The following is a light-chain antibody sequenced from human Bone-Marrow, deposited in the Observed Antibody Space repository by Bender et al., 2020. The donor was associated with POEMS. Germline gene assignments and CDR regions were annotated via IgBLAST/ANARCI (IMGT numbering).Light chain of an antibody. J-gene: IGLJ3*02. CDR1: SSNIGSNT. Sequence: QSVLTQPPSASGTPGQRVTISCSGSSSNIGSNTVNWYQRLPGTAPKLLIYTNSQRPSGIPDRFSASKSGTSASLAISELQSEDEALYYWSAWDDSLSGWVFGGGTKLTVL. V-gene: IGLV1-44*01. CDR2: TNS. CDR3: SAWDDSLSGWV.